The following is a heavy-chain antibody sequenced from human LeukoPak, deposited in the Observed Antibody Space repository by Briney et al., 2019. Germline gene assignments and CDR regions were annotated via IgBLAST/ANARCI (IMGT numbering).Heavy chain of an antibody. D-gene: IGHD3-9*01. V-gene: IGHV4-59*12. J-gene: IGHJ4*02. Sequence: SETLSLTCTVSGGSISSYYWSWIRQPPGKGLEWIGYIYYSGSTNYNPSLKSRVTISVDTSKNQFSLKLSSVTAADTAVYYCARRHDRRLRYFDWLYTYYFDYWGQGTLVTVSS. CDR2: IYYSGST. CDR1: GGSISSYY. CDR3: ARRHDRRLRYFDWLYTYYFDY.